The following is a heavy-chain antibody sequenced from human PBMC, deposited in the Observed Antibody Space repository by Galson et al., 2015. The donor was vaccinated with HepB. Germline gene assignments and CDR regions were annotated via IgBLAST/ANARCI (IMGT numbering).Heavy chain of an antibody. CDR3: VRVLSCNSSKCYSYFDY. CDR1: GFTFSSHW. V-gene: IGHV3-74*01. J-gene: IGHJ4*02. D-gene: IGHD2/OR15-2a*01. Sequence: SLRLSCAASGFTFSSHWMHWVRQAPGKGLEWVSRIKSDGSSANYADAVKGRFTISRDNAKNTLSLQMNSLRVEDTAVYYCVRVLSCNSSKCYSYFDYWGQGTLVTVSS. CDR2: IKSDGSSA.